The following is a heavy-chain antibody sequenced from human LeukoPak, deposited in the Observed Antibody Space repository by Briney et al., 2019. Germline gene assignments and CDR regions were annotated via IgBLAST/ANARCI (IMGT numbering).Heavy chain of an antibody. CDR1: GYIFTDYY. CDR3: ARDAPDRLVAARRFSDY. Sequence: ASVKVSCKASGYIFTDYYLHWVRQAPGQGLEWMGWISAYNGNTNYAQKLQGRVTMTTDTSTSTAYMELRSLRSDDTAVYYCARDAPDRLVAARRFSDYWGQGTLVTVSS. D-gene: IGHD2-15*01. CDR2: ISAYNGNT. V-gene: IGHV1-18*04. J-gene: IGHJ4*02.